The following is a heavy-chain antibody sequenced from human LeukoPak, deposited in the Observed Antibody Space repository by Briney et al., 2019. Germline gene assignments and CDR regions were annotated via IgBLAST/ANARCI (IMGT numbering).Heavy chain of an antibody. CDR2: ISSDGGNI. J-gene: IGHJ4*02. Sequence: PGGSLRLSCVTSGFSFSDYFMNWIRQAPGKGLEWLSFISSDGGNIYYTDSVKGRFTISRDNAKKTLYLDMNSLRVDNTAIYYCATSRVFDYWGQGILVTVSS. V-gene: IGHV3-11*04. CDR1: GFSFSDYF. CDR3: ATSRVFDY.